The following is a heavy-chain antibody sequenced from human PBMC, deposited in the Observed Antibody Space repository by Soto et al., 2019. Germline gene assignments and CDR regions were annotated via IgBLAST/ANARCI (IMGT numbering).Heavy chain of an antibody. J-gene: IGHJ5*02. CDR1: CGSISSSSYY. V-gene: IGHV4-39*01. D-gene: IGHD3-3*01. CDR3: ARQGYYDSWSGYLNWFDP. Sequence: SETLSLTCTVSCGSISSSSYYWGCIRQPPGKGLEWIGSIYYSGSTYYNPSLKSRVTISVDTSKNQFSLKLSSVTAADTAVYYCARQGYYDSWSGYLNWFDPWGQGTLVTVSS. CDR2: IYYSGST.